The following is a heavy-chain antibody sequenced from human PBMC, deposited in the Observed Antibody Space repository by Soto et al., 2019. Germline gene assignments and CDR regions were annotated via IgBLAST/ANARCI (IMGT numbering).Heavy chain of an antibody. CDR2: IIPIFGTA. Sequence: GASVKVSCKASGGTFSSYAISWVRQAPGQGLEWMGGIIPIFGTANYAQKFQGRVTITADESTSTAYMELSSLRSEDTAVYYCASHSARQWLVLDAFDIWGQGTMVTVS. CDR3: ASHSARQWLVLDAFDI. CDR1: GGTFSSYA. D-gene: IGHD6-19*01. J-gene: IGHJ3*02. V-gene: IGHV1-69*13.